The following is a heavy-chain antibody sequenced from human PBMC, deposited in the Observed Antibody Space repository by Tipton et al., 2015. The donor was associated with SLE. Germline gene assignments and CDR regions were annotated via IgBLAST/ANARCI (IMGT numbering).Heavy chain of an antibody. CDR2: INDSGST. J-gene: IGHJ6*03. D-gene: IGHD6-19*01. CDR3: ARGPHYSSPGDYDYMDV. V-gene: IGHV4-34*01. Sequence: LRLSCAASGFTVSSNYMSWVRQPPGKGLEWIGGINDSGSTNYNPSLKSRVTISVDTSKNQFSLKLSSVTAADTAVYYCARGPHYSSPGDYDYMDVWGKGTTVTVSS. CDR1: GFTVSSNY.